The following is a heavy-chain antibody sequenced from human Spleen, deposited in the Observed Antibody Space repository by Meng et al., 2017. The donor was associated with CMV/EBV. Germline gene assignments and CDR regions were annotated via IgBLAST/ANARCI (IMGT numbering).Heavy chain of an antibody. D-gene: IGHD2-2*01. Sequence: GGSLRLSCAASGFTFSSYEMNWVRQAPGKGLEWVSYISSSGSSIYYADSVKRRFTISRDNSKNTLYLQMNSLRPEDTAVYYCARGYCTSNICYLDAFYIYGQGTLVTVSS. CDR1: GFTFSSYE. J-gene: IGHJ3*02. CDR3: ARGYCTSNICYLDAFYI. CDR2: ISSSGSSI. V-gene: IGHV3-48*03.